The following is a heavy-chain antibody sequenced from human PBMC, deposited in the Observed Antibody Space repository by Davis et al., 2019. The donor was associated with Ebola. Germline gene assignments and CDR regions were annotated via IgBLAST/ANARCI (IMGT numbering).Heavy chain of an antibody. Sequence: PSETLSLTCTVSGGSISTGDYYWNWIRQPPGKGLEWIGYIYYSGTTYYNPSLKSRVTISVDTSKNHFSLNLSSVTAADTAVYFCARDRRQLVLDYWGPGTLVTVSS. V-gene: IGHV4-30-4*01. D-gene: IGHD6-13*01. CDR2: IYYSGTT. CDR3: ARDRRQLVLDY. CDR1: GGSISTGDYY. J-gene: IGHJ4*02.